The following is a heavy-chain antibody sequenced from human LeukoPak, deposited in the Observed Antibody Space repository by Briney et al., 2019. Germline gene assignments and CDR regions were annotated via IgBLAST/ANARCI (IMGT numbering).Heavy chain of an antibody. D-gene: IGHD1-26*01. CDR3: ARVGSGGTREDTFDI. Sequence: PGGSLRLSCAASGFTFSSYSMNWVRQTPGKGLDWVSSIGSSGSHIYYADSVKGRFTNSRDNAKNSLYLQMNSLRAEDTAVYHCARVGSGGTREDTFDIWGQGTMVAVSS. CDR1: GFTFSSYS. CDR2: IGSSGSHI. J-gene: IGHJ3*02. V-gene: IGHV3-21*01.